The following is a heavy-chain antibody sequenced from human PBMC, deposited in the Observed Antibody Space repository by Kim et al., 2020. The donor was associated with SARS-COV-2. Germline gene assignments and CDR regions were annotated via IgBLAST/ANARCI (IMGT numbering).Heavy chain of an antibody. J-gene: IGHJ6*02. CDR2: IYYSGST. D-gene: IGHD3-10*02. CDR1: GGSISSGGYY. Sequence: SETLSLTCTVSGGSISSGGYYWSWIRQHPGKGLEWIGYIYYSGSTYYNPSLKSRVTISVDTSKNQFSLKLSSVTAADTAVYYCARDRYGPCTACSRGMDVWGQGTTVTVSS. V-gene: IGHV4-31*03. CDR3: ARDRYGPCTACSRGMDV.